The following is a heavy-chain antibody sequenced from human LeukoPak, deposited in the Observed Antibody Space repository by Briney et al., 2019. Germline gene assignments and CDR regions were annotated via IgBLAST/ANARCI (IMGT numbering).Heavy chain of an antibody. Sequence: ASVKVSCKASGYTFNTYGITWVRQAPGQGLEWMGWISGYNGKTKYAQKLQDRVTMTTDTSTTTAYMELRSLRSDDTAVYYCARDGSSGWYDYFDHWGQGTLVTVSS. CDR3: ARDGSSGWYDYFDH. D-gene: IGHD6-19*01. V-gene: IGHV1-18*01. J-gene: IGHJ4*02. CDR2: ISGYNGKT. CDR1: GYTFNTYG.